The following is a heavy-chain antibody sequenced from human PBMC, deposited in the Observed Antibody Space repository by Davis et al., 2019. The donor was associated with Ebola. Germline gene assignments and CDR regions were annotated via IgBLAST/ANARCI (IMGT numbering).Heavy chain of an antibody. J-gene: IGHJ4*02. Sequence: SETLSLTCAVSGGSISSSSYYWSWIRQPPGKGLEWIGYIYHNGNAYYNPSLKSRVTLSLDTSKNQFSLKLSSVTAADTAVYYCARLGVGALDYWGQGTLVTVSS. CDR2: IYHNGNA. CDR1: GGSISSSSYY. D-gene: IGHD1-26*01. CDR3: ARLGVGALDY. V-gene: IGHV4-30-4*01.